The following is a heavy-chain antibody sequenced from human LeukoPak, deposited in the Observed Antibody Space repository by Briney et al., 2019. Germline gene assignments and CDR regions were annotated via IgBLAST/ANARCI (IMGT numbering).Heavy chain of an antibody. CDR1: GGSISTYY. D-gene: IGHD3-22*01. J-gene: IGHJ3*01. Sequence: SETLSLTCSVSGGSISTYYWSWIRQTPGKGLEQIGYIYNSGSTNYNPSLEGRVTMSIDTSKNQFSLKLSSVTAADTAVYYCTRGGYYEPIDSWGQGTMVTVSS. CDR2: IYNSGST. V-gene: IGHV4-59*01. CDR3: TRGGYYEPIDS.